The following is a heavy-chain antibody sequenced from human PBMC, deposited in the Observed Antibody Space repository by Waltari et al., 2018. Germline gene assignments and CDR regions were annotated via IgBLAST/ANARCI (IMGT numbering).Heavy chain of an antibody. V-gene: IGHV3-9*01. CDR3: ATIGGPLLTTVTTNYYYGMDV. D-gene: IGHD4-4*01. CDR1: GFTFDDYA. CDR2: ISWNSGSI. Sequence: EVQLVESGGGLVQPGRSLRLSCAAAGFTFDDYAIHWVRQPPGKALEWVSGISWNSGSIGYADSVKGRFTISRDNAKNSLYLQMNSLRAEDTALYYCATIGGPLLTTVTTNYYYGMDVWGQGTTVTVSS. J-gene: IGHJ6*02.